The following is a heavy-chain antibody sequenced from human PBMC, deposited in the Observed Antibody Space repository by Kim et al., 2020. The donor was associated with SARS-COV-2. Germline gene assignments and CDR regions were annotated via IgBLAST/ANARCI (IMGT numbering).Heavy chain of an antibody. CDR1: GFTFSSYG. J-gene: IGHJ3*02. CDR2: ISYDGSHK. D-gene: IGHD6-19*01. CDR3: ARPQYRSGWEDAFDI. V-gene: IGHV3-30*03. Sequence: GGSLRLSCAASGFTFSSYGLHWVRQAPGKGLEWVAVISYDGSHKYYADSVKGRFTISRDNSKNTLYLQMNSLRAEDTAVYYCARPQYRSGWEDAFDIWGQGAMVTVSS.